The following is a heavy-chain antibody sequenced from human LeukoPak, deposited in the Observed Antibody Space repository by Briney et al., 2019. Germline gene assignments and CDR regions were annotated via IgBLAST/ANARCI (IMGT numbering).Heavy chain of an antibody. Sequence: PSETLSLTCTVSGGSVTSYYWSWIRQPPGKGLEWIGYIYYTGSTNSNPSLKSRVTISVDTSKNQFSLKLSSVTAADTAVYYCARQGGQQWLVQAAHGSFDIWGQGTMVTVSS. CDR1: GGSVTSYY. J-gene: IGHJ3*02. CDR3: ARQGGQQWLVQAAHGSFDI. CDR2: IYYTGST. V-gene: IGHV4-59*08. D-gene: IGHD6-19*01.